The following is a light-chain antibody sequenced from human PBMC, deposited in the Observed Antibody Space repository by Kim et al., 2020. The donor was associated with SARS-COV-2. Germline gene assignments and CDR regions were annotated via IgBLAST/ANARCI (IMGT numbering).Light chain of an antibody. CDR1: QTVSTD. CDR3: QHYNHWSLT. Sequence: GSTGERATLSCRTSQTVSTDLGWYQQKPGHPPRLLINGASTRATGVPARFSGSGSGTEFTLTISSLQSEDFAVYYCQHYNHWSLTFGGGTKVDIK. CDR2: GAS. J-gene: IGKJ4*01. V-gene: IGKV3-15*01.